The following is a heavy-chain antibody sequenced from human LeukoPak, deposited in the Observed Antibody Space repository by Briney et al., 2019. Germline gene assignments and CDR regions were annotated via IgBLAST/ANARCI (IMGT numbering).Heavy chain of an antibody. CDR1: GFTFSSYW. V-gene: IGHV3-74*01. CDR2: INSDGSST. Sequence: GGSLRLSCAASGFTFSSYWMHWVRQAPGKGLVWVSRINSDGSSTSYADSVKGRFTISRDNSKNTLYLQMNSLRAEDTAVYYCARDSSEYYYDSSGYYYGTLDYWGQGTLVTVSS. J-gene: IGHJ4*02. CDR3: ARDSSEYYYDSSGYYYGTLDY. D-gene: IGHD3-22*01.